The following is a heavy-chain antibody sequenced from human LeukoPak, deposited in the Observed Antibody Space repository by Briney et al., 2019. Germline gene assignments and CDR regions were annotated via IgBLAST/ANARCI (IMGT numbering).Heavy chain of an antibody. CDR3: AKSSGGSSTYYYYMDV. J-gene: IGHJ6*03. CDR2: IYYSGST. CDR1: GGSISSSSYY. V-gene: IGHV4-39*01. D-gene: IGHD2-15*01. Sequence: SETLSLTCTVSGGSISSSSYYWRWIRQPPGKGLEWIGSIYYSGSTYYNPSLKSRVTISVDTSKNQFSLKLSSVTAADTAVYYCAKSSGGSSTYYYYMDVWGKGTTVTISS.